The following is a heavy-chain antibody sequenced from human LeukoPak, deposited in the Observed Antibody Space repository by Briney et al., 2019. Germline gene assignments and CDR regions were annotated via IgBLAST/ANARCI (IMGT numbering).Heavy chain of an antibody. Sequence: GRSLRLSCAASGFTFTTFGIHWVRQAPGKGLEWVAAISPDGKIEYYTDSVKGRFTVSRDNPKNMIYLQMNSLRGEDSAVYFCAKINNDDDYWGQGALVTVSS. V-gene: IGHV3-30*18. CDR2: ISPDGKIE. CDR3: AKINNDDDY. D-gene: IGHD1/OR15-1a*01. J-gene: IGHJ4*02. CDR1: GFTFTTFG.